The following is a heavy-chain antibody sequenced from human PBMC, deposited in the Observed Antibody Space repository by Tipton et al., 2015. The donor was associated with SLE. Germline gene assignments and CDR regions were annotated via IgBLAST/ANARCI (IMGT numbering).Heavy chain of an antibody. CDR1: GFTFSGYP. D-gene: IGHD6-13*01. V-gene: IGHV3-30*14. Sequence: RSLRLSCAGSGFTFSGYPMHWVRQAPGKGLEWVTFISYDGSNKYYADSVKGRFTISRDNSKNTLYLQMNSLRAEDTAVYYCAREGSAAGRYFDLWGCGTLVTVSS. J-gene: IGHJ2*01. CDR3: AREGSAAGRYFDL. CDR2: ISYDGSNK.